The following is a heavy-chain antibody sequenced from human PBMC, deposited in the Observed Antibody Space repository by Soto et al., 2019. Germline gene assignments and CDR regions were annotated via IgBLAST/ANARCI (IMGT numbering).Heavy chain of an antibody. D-gene: IGHD1-20*01. Sequence: GASVKVSCKASGYTFTSYGISWVRQAPGQGLEWMGWISAYNGNTNYAQKLQGRVTMTTDTSTSTAYMELRSLRSDDTAVYYCARFPVTGTIHGRFKNNWFVPWGQGTLVTVST. CDR3: ARFPVTGTIHGRFKNNWFVP. CDR1: GYTFTSYG. V-gene: IGHV1-18*01. CDR2: ISAYNGNT. J-gene: IGHJ5*02.